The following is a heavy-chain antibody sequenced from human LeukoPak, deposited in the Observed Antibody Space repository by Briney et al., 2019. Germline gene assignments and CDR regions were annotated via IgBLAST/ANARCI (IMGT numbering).Heavy chain of an antibody. D-gene: IGHD5-18*01. Sequence: ASVKVSCKASGYTFSNYGISWVRQARGQGLEWMGWISAYNGNTNYAQKLQGRVTMTTDTSTSTAYMELRSLRSDDTAVYFCARDSGIELWSSPHYWGQGTLVTVSS. V-gene: IGHV1-18*01. CDR3: ARDSGIELWSSPHY. CDR2: ISAYNGNT. CDR1: GYTFSNYG. J-gene: IGHJ4*02.